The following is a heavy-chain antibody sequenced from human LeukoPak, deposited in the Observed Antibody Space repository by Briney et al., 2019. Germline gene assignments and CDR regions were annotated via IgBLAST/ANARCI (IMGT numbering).Heavy chain of an antibody. CDR2: IYTSGST. D-gene: IGHD3-3*01. Sequence: PSQTLSLTCTVSGGSISSGSYYWSWIRQPAGKGLEWIGRIYTSGSTNYNPSLKSRVTISVDTSKNQFSLKLGSVTAADTAVYYCARFGLKFWCGYYTDYYYMDVWGKGTTVTVSS. CDR3: ARFGLKFWCGYYTDYYYMDV. CDR1: GGSISSGSYY. V-gene: IGHV4-61*02. J-gene: IGHJ6*03.